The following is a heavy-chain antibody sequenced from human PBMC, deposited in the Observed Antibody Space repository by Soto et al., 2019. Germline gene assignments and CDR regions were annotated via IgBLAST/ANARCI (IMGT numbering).Heavy chain of an antibody. CDR1: GGTFSSYA. V-gene: IGHV1-69*13. J-gene: IGHJ6*02. D-gene: IGHD3-3*01. CDR2: IIPIFGTA. Sequence: ASVKVSCKASGGTFSSYAISWVRQAPGQGLEWMGGIIPIFGTANYAQKFQGRVTITADESTSTAYMELSSLRSEDTAVYYCARDRDTIFGVVNQPHYYYYGMDVWGQGTTVTVSS. CDR3: ARDRDTIFGVVNQPHYYYYGMDV.